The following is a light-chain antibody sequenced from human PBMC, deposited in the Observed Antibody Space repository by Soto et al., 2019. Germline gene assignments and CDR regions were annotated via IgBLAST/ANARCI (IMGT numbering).Light chain of an antibody. Sequence: QSALTQPRSVSGSPGQSVTISCTGTSSDVGGYNCVSWYQQHPGKAPKLMIYDVSKRPSGVPDRFSGSKSANTASLTISGLQAEDEADYYCCSYAGRFTLVVFGDGTKVTVL. CDR3: CSYAGRFTLVV. V-gene: IGLV2-11*01. J-gene: IGLJ2*01. CDR2: DVS. CDR1: SSDVGGYNC.